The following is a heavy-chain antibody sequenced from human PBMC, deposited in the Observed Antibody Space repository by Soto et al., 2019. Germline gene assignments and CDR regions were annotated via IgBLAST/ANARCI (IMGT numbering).Heavy chain of an antibody. CDR3: AKKIAVAGFFDY. V-gene: IGHV3-23*01. D-gene: IGHD6-19*01. J-gene: IGHJ4*02. Sequence: GSLRLSCAASGFTFSSYAMSWVRQAPGKGLEWVSAISGSGGSTYYADSVKGRFTISRDNSKNTLYLQMNSLRAEDTAVYYCAKKIAVAGFFDYWGQGTLVTVSS. CDR2: ISGSGGST. CDR1: GFTFSSYA.